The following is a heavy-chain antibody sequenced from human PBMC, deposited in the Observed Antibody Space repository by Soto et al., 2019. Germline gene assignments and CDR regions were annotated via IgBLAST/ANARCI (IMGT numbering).Heavy chain of an antibody. V-gene: IGHV1-18*01. Sequence: QVQLVQSGAEVKKPGASVKVSCKASGYTFTSYGISWVRQAPGQGLEWMGWISAYNGNTNYAQKLQGRVTMTTDTATVTAYKDLRRLRFDDTGLYSCAGEEGSSRTYWGPGTLGTVSS. CDR1: GYTFTSYG. J-gene: IGHJ4*02. CDR2: ISAYNGNT. CDR3: AGEEGSSRTY. D-gene: IGHD6-13*01.